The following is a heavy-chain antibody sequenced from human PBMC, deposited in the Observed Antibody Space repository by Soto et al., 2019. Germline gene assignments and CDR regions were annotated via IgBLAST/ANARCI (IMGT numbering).Heavy chain of an antibody. Sequence: QVQLVQSGGEVKKPGASVEVSCRTSGYMFTTYGMSWVRQAPGQGLEWMAWISAYKGNKKYAQKFPGRVTMTTDTSTITVSMELRNLTSADTGTYFLALTGGGMAARPLEYWGQGTLVTVSS. V-gene: IGHV1-18*04. D-gene: IGHD6-6*01. CDR2: ISAYKGNK. J-gene: IGHJ4*02. CDR1: GYMFTTYG. CDR3: ALTGGGMAARPLEY.